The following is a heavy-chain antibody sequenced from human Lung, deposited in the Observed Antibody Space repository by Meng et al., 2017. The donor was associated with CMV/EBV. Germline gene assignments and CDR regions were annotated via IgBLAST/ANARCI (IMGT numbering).Heavy chain of an antibody. CDR1: GYTFTGYY. J-gene: IGHJ5*02. V-gene: IGHV1-2*02. CDR2: INPNSGGT. CDR3: ARGVGYCSSTSCQVWFDP. Sequence: ASVKVSXKASGYTFTGYYMHWVRQAPGQGLEWMGWINPNSGGTNYAQKFQGRVTMTRDTSISTAYMELSRLRSDDTAVYYCARGVGYCSSTSCQVWFDPWGQGTLVXVSS. D-gene: IGHD2-2*01.